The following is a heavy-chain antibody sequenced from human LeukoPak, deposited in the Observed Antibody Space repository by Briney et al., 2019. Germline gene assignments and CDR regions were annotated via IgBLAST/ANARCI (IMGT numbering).Heavy chain of an antibody. D-gene: IGHD7-27*01. CDR2: ITTSDGNT. CDR3: AKDGGLWVSAHWGDS. J-gene: IGHJ4*02. Sequence: GGSLRLSCAASGFTFSSYTMSWVRQAPGKGLEWVSTITTSDGNTYYADSVRGRFTVSRDNSKNTLFLQMNSLRAEDTAVYYCAKDGGLWVSAHWGDSWGRGTLVTVSS. CDR1: GFTFSSYT. V-gene: IGHV3-23*01.